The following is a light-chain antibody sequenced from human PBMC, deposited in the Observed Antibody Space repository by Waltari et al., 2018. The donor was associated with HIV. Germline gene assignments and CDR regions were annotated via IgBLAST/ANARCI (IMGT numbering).Light chain of an antibody. V-gene: IGLV2-23*02. CDR3: CSYAGSSTFAV. CDR2: DVT. J-gene: IGLJ2*01. CDR1: SSDVGGYNY. Sequence: QSALTQPASVSGSPGQSIPLSCTGTSSDVGGYNYVSWYQQHPGNAPNLMIYDVTKRPSGVSNRFSGSKSGNTASLTISGLQAEDEADYYCCSYAGSSTFAVFGGGTKLTVL.